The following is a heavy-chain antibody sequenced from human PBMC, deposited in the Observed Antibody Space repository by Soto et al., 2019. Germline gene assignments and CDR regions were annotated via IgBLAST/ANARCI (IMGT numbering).Heavy chain of an antibody. CDR1: GDSINTPHYY. Sequence: QVQLQESGPGLVKPSQTLSLACTVSGDSINTPHYYWSWIRQPPGKGLEWIGYIYYSGSTYYNPSLKRRVTISEAMSKNQFSLRLRSVTAADTAVYYCARGYYYDTSGWPPGEWSQGTLVTVSS. V-gene: IGHV4-30-4*01. J-gene: IGHJ4*02. CDR2: IYYSGST. CDR3: ARGYYYDTSGWPPGE. D-gene: IGHD3-22*01.